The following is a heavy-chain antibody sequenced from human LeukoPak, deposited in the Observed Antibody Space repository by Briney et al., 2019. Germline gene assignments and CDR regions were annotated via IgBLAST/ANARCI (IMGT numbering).Heavy chain of an antibody. V-gene: IGHV4-59*01. D-gene: IGHD3-10*01. Sequence: SETLSLTCTVSGVSNSTYFWSWIRQPPGKGLEWIGYVYYSGNTNYNPSLQSRVTISIDTPKKYFSLKLTSLTAADTAFYYCARGARDTGRAFDLWGQGTMVTVSS. CDR1: GVSNSTYF. CDR3: ARGARDTGRAFDL. J-gene: IGHJ3*01. CDR2: VYYSGNT.